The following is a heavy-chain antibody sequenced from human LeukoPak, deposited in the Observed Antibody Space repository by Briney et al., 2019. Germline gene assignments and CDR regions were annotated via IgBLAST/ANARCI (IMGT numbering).Heavy chain of an antibody. V-gene: IGHV4-31*03. CDR2: IYYSGST. CDR1: RGSNHSGGYD. Sequence: PSQTLSLTCPLSRGSNHSGGYDWSWTRHHPGKGLEWIGYIYYSGSTYYNPSLKSRVTISVHKSKNQFSLKMSSVTAVDTAVYYCERGGKMGIAARPPVDYWGRGKLVTVS. CDR3: ERGGKMGIAARPPVDY. J-gene: IGHJ4*02. D-gene: IGHD6-6*01.